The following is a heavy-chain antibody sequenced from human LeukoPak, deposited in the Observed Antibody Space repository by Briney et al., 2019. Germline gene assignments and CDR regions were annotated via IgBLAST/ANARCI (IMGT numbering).Heavy chain of an antibody. Sequence: GGSLRPSCAASGFTFSSYAMHWVRQAPGKGLEWVAVISYDGSNKYYADSVKGRFTISRDNSKNTLYLQMNSLRAEDTAVYYCARDKYPRDDFWSGYSIDYWGQGTLVTVSS. J-gene: IGHJ4*02. CDR2: ISYDGSNK. CDR3: ARDKYPRDDFWSGYSIDY. D-gene: IGHD3-3*01. V-gene: IGHV3-30*04. CDR1: GFTFSSYA.